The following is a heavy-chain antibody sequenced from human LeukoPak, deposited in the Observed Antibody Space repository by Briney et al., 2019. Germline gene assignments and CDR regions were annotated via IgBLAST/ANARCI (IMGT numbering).Heavy chain of an antibody. CDR2: IYYSGGT. V-gene: IGHV4-39*01. Sequence: PSETLSLTCTVSGGSISSSSYYWGWIRQPPGKELEWIGSIYYSGGTYYNPSLKSRVTIPVDTSKTQFSLKLSSVTAADTAVYYCARLPNWELLYWFDPWGQGTLVTVSS. CDR3: ARLPNWELLYWFDP. J-gene: IGHJ5*02. CDR1: GGSISSSSYY. D-gene: IGHD1-26*01.